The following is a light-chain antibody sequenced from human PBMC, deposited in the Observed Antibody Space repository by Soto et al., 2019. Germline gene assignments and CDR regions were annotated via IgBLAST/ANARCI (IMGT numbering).Light chain of an antibody. CDR2: EVS. Sequence: QSALNQPASVSGSPGQSITISCTGTSSDVGSYNLVSWYQQHPGKAPILMIYEVSKRPSGVSNRFSGSKSGNTASLTSAGLQAEDEADYYCCSYAGSSTFWVFGGGTKLTVL. J-gene: IGLJ3*02. CDR3: CSYAGSSTFWV. V-gene: IGLV2-23*02. CDR1: SSDVGSYNL.